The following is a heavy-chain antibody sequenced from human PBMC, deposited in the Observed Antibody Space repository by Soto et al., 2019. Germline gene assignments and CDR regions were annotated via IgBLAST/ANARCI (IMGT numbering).Heavy chain of an antibody. J-gene: IGHJ5*02. CDR2: ISGSGGST. V-gene: IGHV3-23*01. Sequence: GESLKISCAASGFTFSSYAMSWVRQAPGKGLEWVSAISGSGGSTYYADSVKGRFTISRDNSKNTLYLQMNSLRAEDTAVYYCAKDLRGYDWMGWFDPWGQGTLVTVSS. CDR1: GFTFSSYA. CDR3: AKDLRGYDWMGWFDP. D-gene: IGHD5-12*01.